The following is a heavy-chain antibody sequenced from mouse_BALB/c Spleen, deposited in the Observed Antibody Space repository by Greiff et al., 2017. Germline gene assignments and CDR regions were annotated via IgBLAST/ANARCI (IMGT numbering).Heavy chain of an antibody. V-gene: IGHV1S29*02. J-gene: IGHJ1*01. CDR1: GYTFTDYN. CDR2: IYPYNGGT. Sequence: VQLQQSGPELVKPGASVKISCKASGYTFTDYNMHWVKQSHGKSLEWIGYIYPYNGGTGYNQKFKSKATLTVDNSSSTAYMELRSLTSEDSAVYYCARNWDNWYIDVWGAGTTVTVSS. CDR3: ARNWDNWYIDV. D-gene: IGHD4-1*01.